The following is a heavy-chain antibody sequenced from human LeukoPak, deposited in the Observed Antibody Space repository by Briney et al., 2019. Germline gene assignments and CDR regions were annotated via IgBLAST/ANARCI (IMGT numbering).Heavy chain of an antibody. J-gene: IGHJ6*03. CDR1: GYTFTGYY. CDR3: ASSSSSRNVRPGTVYYYYMDV. CDR2: INPNSGGT. V-gene: IGHV1-2*02. Sequence: EASVKVSCKASGYTFTGYYMHWVRQAPGQGLEWMGWINPNSGGTNYAQKFQGRVTMTRDTSISTAYMELSRLRSDDTAVYYCASSSSSRNVRPGTVYYYYMDVWGKGTTVTVSS. D-gene: IGHD1-1*01.